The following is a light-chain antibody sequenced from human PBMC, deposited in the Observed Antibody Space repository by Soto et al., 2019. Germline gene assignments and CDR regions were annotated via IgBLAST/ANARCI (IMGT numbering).Light chain of an antibody. V-gene: IGLV1-47*02. CDR2: YNN. CDR1: DSNIGSNS. CDR3: SSYTTSTSLGV. Sequence: QSVLTQPPSASGTAGQVVTISCSGGDSNIGSNSVYWYQHLPRMAPKLLIYYNNQRPSGVPDRFSGSRSGTSASLAIVGLRSEDEAVYYCSSYTTSTSLGVFGTGTKVTVL. J-gene: IGLJ1*01.